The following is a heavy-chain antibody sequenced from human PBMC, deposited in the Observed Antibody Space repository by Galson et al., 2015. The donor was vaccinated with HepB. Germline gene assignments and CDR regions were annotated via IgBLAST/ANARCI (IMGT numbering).Heavy chain of an antibody. V-gene: IGHV5-51*03. CDR2: IYPGDSGT. CDR3: ARRAAGRPPDS. CDR1: GHSFTSDY. D-gene: IGHD6-6*01. Sequence: QSGAEVKKPGESLKISCKFYGHSFTSDYIAWVRQMPGKGLEWMGIIYPGDSGTRYSPSFQGQVSISADKSITTAYLQWRSLKVSDTAIYYCARRAAGRPPDSWGQGTLVTVSS. J-gene: IGHJ4*02.